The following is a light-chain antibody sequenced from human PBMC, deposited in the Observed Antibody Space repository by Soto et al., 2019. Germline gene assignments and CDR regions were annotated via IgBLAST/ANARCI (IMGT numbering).Light chain of an antibody. CDR3: QQYGSSPWT. V-gene: IGKV3-20*01. CDR1: QSVSSSY. J-gene: IGKJ1*01. Sequence: EIVLTQSPGTLSLSPGERATLSCRASQSVSSSYLAWYQQKPGQAPRPLNYGASSRAIGIPDRFSGSESGTDFSLTISRLEPEDFAVYYCQQYGSSPWTFGQGTKVEIK. CDR2: GAS.